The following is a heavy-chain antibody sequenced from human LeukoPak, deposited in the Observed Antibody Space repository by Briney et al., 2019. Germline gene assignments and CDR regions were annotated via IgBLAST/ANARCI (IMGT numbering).Heavy chain of an antibody. D-gene: IGHD6-13*01. CDR1: GFTFSSYA. CDR3: ANRPSSSTVRGY. Sequence: GGSLRLSCAASGFTFSSYAMSWVRQAPGKGLEWVSAISGSGGSTYYADSVKGRFTISRDNSKNTLYLQMNSLRAEDTAVYYCANRPSSSTVRGYWGQGTLVTVSS. CDR2: ISGSGGST. J-gene: IGHJ4*02. V-gene: IGHV3-23*01.